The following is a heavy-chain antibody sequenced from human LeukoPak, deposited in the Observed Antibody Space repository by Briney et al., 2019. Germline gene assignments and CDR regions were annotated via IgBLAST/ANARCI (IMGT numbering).Heavy chain of an antibody. Sequence: GGSLRLSCAASGFTFSSYWMSWVRQAPGKGLEWVANIKQDGSEKYYVDSVKGRFTISRDNAKNSLYLQMNSLRAEDTAVYYCARADFLAAAGPFDYWGRGTLVTVSS. J-gene: IGHJ4*02. D-gene: IGHD6-13*01. CDR2: IKQDGSEK. CDR1: GFTFSSYW. CDR3: ARADFLAAAGPFDY. V-gene: IGHV3-7*03.